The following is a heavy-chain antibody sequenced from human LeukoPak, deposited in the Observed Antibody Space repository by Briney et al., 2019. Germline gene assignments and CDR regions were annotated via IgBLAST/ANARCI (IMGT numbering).Heavy chain of an antibody. CDR2: IWYDGSNK. CDR1: GXSFSSYG. CDR3: ARDVAHGERGYFDY. J-gene: IGHJ4*02. Sequence: PGRSLRLSCATSGXSFSSYGMHWVRQAPGKGLEWVAVIWYDGSNKYYADSVKGRFTISRDNSKKTLFLQVDSLRAEDTAVYYCARDVAHGERGYFDYWGQGTLVTVSS. D-gene: IGHD4-17*01. V-gene: IGHV3-33*01.